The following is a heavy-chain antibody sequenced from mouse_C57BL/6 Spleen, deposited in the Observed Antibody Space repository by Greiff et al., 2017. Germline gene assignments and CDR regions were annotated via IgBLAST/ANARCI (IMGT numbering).Heavy chain of an antibody. D-gene: IGHD2-5*01. J-gene: IGHJ4*01. CDR1: GYTFTDYY. CDR2: IYPGSGNT. CDR3: ARDYSNYVIGYYAMDY. Sequence: QVQLKESGAELVRPGASVKLSCKASGYTFTDYYINWVKQRPGQGLEWIARIYPGSGNTYYNEKFKGKATLTAEKSSSTAYMQLSSLTSEDSAVYFCARDYSNYVIGYYAMDYWGQGTSVTVSS. V-gene: IGHV1-76*01.